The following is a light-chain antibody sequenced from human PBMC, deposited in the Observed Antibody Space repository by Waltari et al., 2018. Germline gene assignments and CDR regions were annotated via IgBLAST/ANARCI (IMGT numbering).Light chain of an antibody. J-gene: IGKJ4*01. CDR2: GAS. CDR1: QSVSSN. V-gene: IGKV3-15*01. CDR3: QQYNNWPPRVT. Sequence: EIVMTQSPATLSVSPGERATLSCRASQSVSSNLAWYQQKPGQAPRLLIYGASTRATGIPARFSGSGSGTEFTLTITSLQSEDFALYYCQQYNNWPPRVTFGGGTKVEIK.